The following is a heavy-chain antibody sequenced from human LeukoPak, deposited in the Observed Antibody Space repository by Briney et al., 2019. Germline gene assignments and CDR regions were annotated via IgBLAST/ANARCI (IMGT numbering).Heavy chain of an antibody. Sequence: ASVKVSCKASGYTFTDYFMNWVRQAPGQGLEWMGWINPKSGGTVYAQKFQGRVTMTRDTSSSTAYMELSRLRSDDTAVYYCARDPPISYCSGGSCYSNWFDPWGQGTLVTVSS. D-gene: IGHD2-15*01. V-gene: IGHV1-2*02. CDR1: GYTFTDYF. CDR2: INPKSGGT. J-gene: IGHJ5*02. CDR3: ARDPPISYCSGGSCYSNWFDP.